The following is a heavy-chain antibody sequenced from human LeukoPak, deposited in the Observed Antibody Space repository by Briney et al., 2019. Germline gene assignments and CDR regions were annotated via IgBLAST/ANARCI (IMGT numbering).Heavy chain of an antibody. Sequence: ASVKVSCKASGYTFTSYGISWVRQAPGQGVEWMGWISAYNGNTNYAQKLQGRVTMKTDTSTSKAYMELRSVRSEDTAGCYSARDAGQLLVPDYWGQGTLVTVSS. CDR3: ARDAGQLLVPDY. CDR1: GYTFTSYG. V-gene: IGHV1-18*01. D-gene: IGHD6-19*01. CDR2: ISAYNGNT. J-gene: IGHJ4*02.